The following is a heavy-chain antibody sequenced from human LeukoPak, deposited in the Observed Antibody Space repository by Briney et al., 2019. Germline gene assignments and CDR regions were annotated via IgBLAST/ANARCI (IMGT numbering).Heavy chain of an antibody. CDR1: GYTFTGYY. D-gene: IGHD1-26*01. Sequence: ASVKVSCKASGYTFTGYYMHWVRQAPGQGLEWMGWINPNSGGTNYAQKFQGRVTMTRDTSISTAYMELSRLRSDDTAVYYCAREHSGSYCFDYWGQRTLVTVSS. CDR2: INPNSGGT. J-gene: IGHJ4*02. V-gene: IGHV1-2*02. CDR3: AREHSGSYCFDY.